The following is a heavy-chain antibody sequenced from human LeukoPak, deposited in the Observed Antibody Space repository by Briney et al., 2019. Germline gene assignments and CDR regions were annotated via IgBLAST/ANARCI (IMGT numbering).Heavy chain of an antibody. Sequence: SETLSLTCTVSGGSISSYYWSWIRQPPGKALEWIAYMNSRGDTKYNPSLKSRVTISMDTPKDKFSLKVSSVTDADTALYFCARTTSNGSADYWGQGTQVTVSA. D-gene: IGHD2-8*01. J-gene: IGHJ4*02. CDR3: ARTTSNGSADY. V-gene: IGHV4-59*08. CDR2: MNSRGDT. CDR1: GGSISSYY.